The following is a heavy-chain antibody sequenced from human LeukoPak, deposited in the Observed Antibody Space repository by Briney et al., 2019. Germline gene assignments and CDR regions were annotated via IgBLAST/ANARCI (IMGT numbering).Heavy chain of an antibody. D-gene: IGHD3-16*02. CDR3: ARVRVSLLTPCIDY. CDR2: INWNGGST. J-gene: IGHJ4*02. Sequence: RGSLRLSCAPSTFTFDDYGMSWVRHAPGKWLGWVFGINWNGGSTVYADSVKGRLTIPRDNAKNSLYLQMNSLRAEDTALYYCARVRVSLLTPCIDYWGQGTLVTVSS. CDR1: TFTFDDYG. V-gene: IGHV3-20*04.